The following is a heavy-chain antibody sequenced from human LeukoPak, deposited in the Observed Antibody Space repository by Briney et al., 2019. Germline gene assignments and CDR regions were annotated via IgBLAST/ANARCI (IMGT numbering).Heavy chain of an antibody. CDR3: ARDTTVTKDAFDI. Sequence: SETLSLTCTVSGGSISSGTYYWSWLRKPAWKGLERIGRIYHSGSTKYTPSLKSRVTMSVATSKNQFSLKLSSVTAADTAVYYCARDTTVTKDAFDIWGQGTMVTVSS. J-gene: IGHJ3*02. CDR2: IYHSGST. CDR1: GGSISSGTYY. V-gene: IGHV4-61*02. D-gene: IGHD4-17*01.